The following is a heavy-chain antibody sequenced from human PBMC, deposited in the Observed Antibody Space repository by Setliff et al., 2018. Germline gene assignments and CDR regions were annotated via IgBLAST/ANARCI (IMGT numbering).Heavy chain of an antibody. V-gene: IGHV4-38-2*02. J-gene: IGHJ6*03. CDR1: GYSISSGHY. CDR3: AREQWLDPPGYYYMDV. D-gene: IGHD6-19*01. Sequence: SETLSLTCTVSGYSISSGHYWGWIRQPPGKGLEWIGSISHSGSTYYNPSLKSRVTMSIDTSKNQFSLKLNSVTAADMAVYYCAREQWLDPPGYYYMDVWAKGTTVTVSS. CDR2: ISHSGST.